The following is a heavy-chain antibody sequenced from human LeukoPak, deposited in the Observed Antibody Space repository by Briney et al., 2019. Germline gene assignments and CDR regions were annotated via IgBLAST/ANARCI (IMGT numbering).Heavy chain of an antibody. Sequence: PGGSLRLPCAASGFTFSSYALSWVRQAPGKGLEWVSTISGNGDSTYYADSVKGRFTISRDNSKNTLYLQMNSLRAEDTAVYYCAKRYGTSGFNWFDPWGQGTLVTVSS. V-gene: IGHV3-23*01. J-gene: IGHJ5*02. CDR2: ISGNGDST. CDR1: GFTFSSYA. CDR3: AKRYGTSGFNWFDP. D-gene: IGHD6-19*01.